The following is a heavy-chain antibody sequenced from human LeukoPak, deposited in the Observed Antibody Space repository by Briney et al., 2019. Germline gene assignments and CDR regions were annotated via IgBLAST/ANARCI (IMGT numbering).Heavy chain of an antibody. V-gene: IGHV1-2*06. J-gene: IGHJ5*02. CDR2: INPNSGGT. CDR1: GYTFTGYY. Sequence: ASVKVSCKASGYTFTGYYMHWVRQAPGQGLEWMGRINPNSGGTNYAQKFQGRVTMTRYTSISTACMELSRLRSDDTAVYYWARGRYCSNTNCPPNPRIAAAGTNKNWFDPWGQGTLVTVSS. D-gene: IGHD6-13*01. CDR3: ARGRYCSNTNCPPNPRIAAAGTNKNWFDP.